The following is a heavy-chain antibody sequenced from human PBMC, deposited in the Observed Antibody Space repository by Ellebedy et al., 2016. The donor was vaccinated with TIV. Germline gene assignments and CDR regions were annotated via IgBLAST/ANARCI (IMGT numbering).Heavy chain of an antibody. CDR1: GFTFSNAW. J-gene: IGHJ4*02. Sequence: GESLKISXAASGFTFSNAWMSWVRQAPGKGLEWVGRIKSKTDGGTTDYAAPVKGRFTISRDDSKNTLYLQMNSLKTEDTAVYYCTTGAIVVVTATDYWGQGTLVTVSS. CDR3: TTGAIVVVTATDY. CDR2: IKSKTDGGTT. D-gene: IGHD2-21*02. V-gene: IGHV3-15*01.